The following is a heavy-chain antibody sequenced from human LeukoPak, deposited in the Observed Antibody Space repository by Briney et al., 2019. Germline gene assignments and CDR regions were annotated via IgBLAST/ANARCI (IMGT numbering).Heavy chain of an antibody. D-gene: IGHD5-18*01. V-gene: IGHV4-34*01. CDR2: INHSGST. J-gene: IGHJ4*02. CDR1: GGSFSGYY. Sequence: SETLSLTCAVYGGSFSGYYWSWIRQLPGKGLEWIGEINHSGSTKYDPSLKRRVTMSVDTSKKQFSLKLRSVTAADTAVYYCARITYSYGSLGGDYWGQGTLVTVSS. CDR3: ARITYSYGSLGGDY.